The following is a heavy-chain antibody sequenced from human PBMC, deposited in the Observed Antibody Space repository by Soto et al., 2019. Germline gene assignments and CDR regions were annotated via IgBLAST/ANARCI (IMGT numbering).Heavy chain of an antibody. V-gene: IGHV3-11*01. J-gene: IGHJ6*02. D-gene: IGHD2-21*01. CDR3: ATFNSDYYYYYGIDV. CDR2: ISSSGSTI. CDR1: GFTFSDYY. Sequence: GGSLRLSCAASGFTFSDYYMSWIRQAPGEGLEWVSYISSSGSTIYYADSVKGRFTISRDNAKNSLYLQMNSLRAEDTAVYYGATFNSDYYYYYGIDVWGQGTTVTVSS.